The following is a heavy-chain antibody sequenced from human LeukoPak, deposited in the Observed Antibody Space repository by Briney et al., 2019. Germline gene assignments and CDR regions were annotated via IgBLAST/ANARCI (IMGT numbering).Heavy chain of an antibody. D-gene: IGHD3-9*01. J-gene: IGHJ4*02. Sequence: GGSLRLSCAASGFTFSSYGMSWVRQAPGKGLEWVSAISGSGGSTYYADSVKGRFTISRDNSKNTLYLQMNSLRAEDTAVYYCAKDWDGGATYYDILTGPFDYWGQGTLVTVSS. CDR3: AKDWDGGATYYDILTGPFDY. CDR1: GFTFSSYG. CDR2: ISGSGGST. V-gene: IGHV3-23*01.